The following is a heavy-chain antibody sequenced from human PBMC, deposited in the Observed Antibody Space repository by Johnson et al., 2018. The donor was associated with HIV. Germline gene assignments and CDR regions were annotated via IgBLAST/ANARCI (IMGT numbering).Heavy chain of an antibody. J-gene: IGHJ3*02. CDR2: IYSGGST. CDR3: AGLAVRGSAGAFDI. CDR1: GFTFDDYA. D-gene: IGHD3-10*01. V-gene: IGHV3-66*02. Sequence: EQLVESGGGLVQPGRSLRLSCAASGFTFDDYAMHWVRQAPGKGLEWVSVIYSGGSTYYAASVKGRFTISRDNSKNTLFLQMNSLRAEDTALYYCAGLAVRGSAGAFDIWGQGTMVTVSS.